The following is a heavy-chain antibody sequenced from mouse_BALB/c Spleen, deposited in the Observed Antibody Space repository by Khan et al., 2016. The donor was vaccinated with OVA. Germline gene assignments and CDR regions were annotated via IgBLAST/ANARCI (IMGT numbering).Heavy chain of an antibody. V-gene: IGHV1-77*01. Sequence: QVQLQPSGAELARPGASVKLSCKASGYTFTDYYINWVKQRTGQGLEWIGEIYPGRGNTYYNEKFKGKATLTADKSSSTAYMQFSSLTSEDSAVYFCARSGIGSVLYGGQGTLVTVS. CDR1: GYTFTDYY. D-gene: IGHD2-2*01. CDR2: IYPGRGNT. CDR3: ARSGIGSVLY. J-gene: IGHJ3*01.